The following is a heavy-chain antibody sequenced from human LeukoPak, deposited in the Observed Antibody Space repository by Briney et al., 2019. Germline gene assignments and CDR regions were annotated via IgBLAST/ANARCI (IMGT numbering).Heavy chain of an antibody. CDR1: GCSISSGDYY. V-gene: IGHV4-30-4*01. Sequence: SQTLSLTCTVSGCSISSGDYYWSWIRQPPGMGLEWIGYIYYSGSTYYNPSLKSRVTISVDTSKNQFSLKLSSVTAADTAVYYCARSLGLQLRSPLFDYWGQGTLVTVSS. J-gene: IGHJ4*02. CDR2: IYYSGST. CDR3: ARSLGLQLRSPLFDY. D-gene: IGHD5-24*01.